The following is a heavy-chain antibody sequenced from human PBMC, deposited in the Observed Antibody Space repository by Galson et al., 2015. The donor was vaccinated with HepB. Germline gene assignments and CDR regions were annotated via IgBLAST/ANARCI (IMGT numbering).Heavy chain of an antibody. J-gene: IGHJ6*04. CDR2: TKRDGTAK. Sequence: CLRLPCAGSGVPLNHDWVNWVRQAPGYGLESLANTKRDGTAKYDGDSVNGRFTIARDNARNTLYLQMNSLGADDTAVYYCARDRRTASSAPLDVWGKGTAVTVSS. CDR3: ARDRRTASSAPLDV. CDR1: GVPLNHDW. D-gene: IGHD2-2*01. V-gene: IGHV3-7*01.